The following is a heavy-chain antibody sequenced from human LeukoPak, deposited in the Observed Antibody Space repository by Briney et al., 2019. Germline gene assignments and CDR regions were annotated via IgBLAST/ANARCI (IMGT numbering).Heavy chain of an antibody. CDR1: GVSISSTSNQ. CDR3: ARGFPRVLRYFDWFDP. J-gene: IGHJ5*02. CDR2: IYYSGNT. V-gene: IGHV4-39*07. D-gene: IGHD3-9*01. Sequence: SETLSLTCTVSGVSISSTSNQWGWIRQPPGKGLEWIGSIYYSGNTHYNPSLKSRVTISVDTSKNQFSLKLSSVTAADTAVYYCARGFPRVLRYFDWFDPWGQGTLVTVSS.